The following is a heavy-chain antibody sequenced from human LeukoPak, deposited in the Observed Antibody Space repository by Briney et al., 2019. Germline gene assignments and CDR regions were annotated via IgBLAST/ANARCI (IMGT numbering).Heavy chain of an antibody. CDR2: IYSGGST. CDR1: GFTVSSNY. V-gene: IGHV3-53*01. D-gene: IGHD6-19*01. J-gene: IGHJ6*02. CDR3: ASPSSGWYPLYYYYGMDV. Sequence: GGSLRLSCAASGFTVSSNYMSWVRQAPGKGLEWVSVIYSGGSTYYADSVKGRFTISRDNSKNTLYLQMNSLRAEDTAVYYCASPSSGWYPLYYYYGMDVWGQGTTVTVSS.